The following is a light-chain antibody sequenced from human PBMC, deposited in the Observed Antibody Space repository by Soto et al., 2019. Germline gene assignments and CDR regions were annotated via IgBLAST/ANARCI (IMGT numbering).Light chain of an antibody. CDR2: GAS. CDR3: QQYVSSPIT. CDR1: QSVSSSY. Sequence: EIVLTQSPGTLSLSPGERATLSCRASQSVSSSYLAWYQQKPGQAPRLLIYGASSRATGIPDRFSGSGSGTDFTLTISRLEPEDLAVYYCQQYVSSPITFGQGTRLESK. V-gene: IGKV3-20*01. J-gene: IGKJ5*01.